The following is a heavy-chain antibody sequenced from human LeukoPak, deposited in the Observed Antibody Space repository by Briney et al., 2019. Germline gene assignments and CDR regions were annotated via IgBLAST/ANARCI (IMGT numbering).Heavy chain of an antibody. CDR1: GFTFSSHG. CDR3: VRELNQAEFTVTDPYYFDY. V-gene: IGHV3-33*01. D-gene: IGHD4-17*01. Sequence: GGSLRLSCAASGFTFSSHGMHWVRQAPGKGLEWAAVIWYDGSNQFYADSVKGRFTISRDNSKNTLYLQMNGLRAEDTAVYYCVRELNQAEFTVTDPYYFDYWGQGALVTVSS. J-gene: IGHJ4*02. CDR2: IWYDGSNQ.